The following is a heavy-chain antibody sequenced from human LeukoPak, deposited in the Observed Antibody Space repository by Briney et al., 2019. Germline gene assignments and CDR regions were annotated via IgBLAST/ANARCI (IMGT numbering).Heavy chain of an antibody. CDR3: ARRRGDYGSGEFDI. V-gene: IGHV4-59*08. Sequence: SETLSLTCTVSGGSISSYKWNWIRQPPGKGLEWIGYIHYSESTNYNPSLKSRVTISEDTSKNQLSLKLSSVTAADTAVYYCARRRGDYGSGEFDIWGQGTMVTVST. CDR1: GGSISSYK. D-gene: IGHD3-10*01. CDR2: IHYSEST. J-gene: IGHJ3*02.